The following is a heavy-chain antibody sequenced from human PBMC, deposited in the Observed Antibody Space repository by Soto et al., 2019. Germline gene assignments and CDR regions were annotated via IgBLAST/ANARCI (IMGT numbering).Heavy chain of an antibody. CDR3: ERFGNYVSWFDP. V-gene: IGHV4-39*01. CDR2: IYYSGST. J-gene: IGHJ5*02. D-gene: IGHD4-4*01. CDR1: GGSISSSSYY. Sequence: SETLSLTCTVSGGSISSSSYYWGWIRQPPGKGLEWIGSIYYSGSTYYNPSLKSRVTISVDTSKNQFSLKLSSVTAADTAVYYCERFGNYVSWFDPWGQGTLVTVS.